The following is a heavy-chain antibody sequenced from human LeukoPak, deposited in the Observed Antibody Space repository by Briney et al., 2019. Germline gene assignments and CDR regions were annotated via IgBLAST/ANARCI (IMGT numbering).Heavy chain of an antibody. V-gene: IGHV4-39*01. D-gene: IGHD6-25*01. Sequence: SQTLSLTCTVSGDSISSSNYFWGWIRQPPGKGLEWVGNIYHSWNTFYNPSLKSRVTISADTSKNQFSLKLTFVTVAATAGYYCARQLYSSATVWGQGTTVIVSS. J-gene: IGHJ6*02. CDR3: ARQLYSSATV. CDR1: GDSISSSNYF. CDR2: IYHSWNT.